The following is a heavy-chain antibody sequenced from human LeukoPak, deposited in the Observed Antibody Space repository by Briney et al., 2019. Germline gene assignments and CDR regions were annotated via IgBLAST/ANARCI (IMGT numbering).Heavy chain of an antibody. CDR2: ISGSGGTT. J-gene: IGHJ4*02. Sequence: PGGSLRLSCAASGFTFRSYAMSWVLQAPGKGLEWVSAISGSGGTTYYADSVKGRFTISRDNSKNTLYLQMNSLRAEDTALYYCAKAEMATTYFDYWGQGTLVTVSS. CDR1: GFTFRSYA. V-gene: IGHV3-23*01. D-gene: IGHD5-24*01. CDR3: AKAEMATTYFDY.